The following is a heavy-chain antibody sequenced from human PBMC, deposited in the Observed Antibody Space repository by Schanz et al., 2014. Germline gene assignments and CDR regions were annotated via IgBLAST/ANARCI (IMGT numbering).Heavy chain of an antibody. J-gene: IGHJ4*02. D-gene: IGHD3-22*01. V-gene: IGHV3-23*01. Sequence: EVHLLESGGGLVQPGGSLRLSCAASGFSFGTYAMSWVRQAPGKGLLWVSSISGTGGDDTYYADSVKGRFTISRDNSKNTLFLQMNSLRVEDSAIYYCAKDRSDTSGKDDYWGQGTLVTVSS. CDR1: GFSFGTYA. CDR2: ISGTGGDDT. CDR3: AKDRSDTSGKDDY.